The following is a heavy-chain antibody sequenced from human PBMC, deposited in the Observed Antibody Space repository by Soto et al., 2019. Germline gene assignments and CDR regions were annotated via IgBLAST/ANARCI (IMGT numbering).Heavy chain of an antibody. V-gene: IGHV3-15*07. J-gene: IGHJ4*02. D-gene: IGHD3-10*01. CDR2: IKSKTDGGTT. CDR3: ARDEYYGSGPEDY. Sequence: GGSLRLSCAASGFTFSNAWMNWVRQAPGKGLEWVGRIKSKTDGGTTDYAAPVKGRFTISRDDSKNTLYLQMNSLKTEDTAVYYCARDEYYGSGPEDYWGQGTLVTVSS. CDR1: GFTFSNAW.